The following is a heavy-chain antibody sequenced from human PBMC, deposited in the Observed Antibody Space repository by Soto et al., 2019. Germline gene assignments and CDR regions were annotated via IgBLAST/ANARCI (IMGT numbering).Heavy chain of an antibody. J-gene: IGHJ4*02. D-gene: IGHD3-10*01. CDR1: GFTFSNYG. Sequence: QVQVVESGGGVVQPGRSLRLSCAASGFTFSNYGMHWVRQAPGKGLDWVAVISYEGSIEYYSESVQGRFTMSRDNSENTVYLQMNSLRTEDTAVYICGRDWVWFGAHPIDNWGQGTLVTVSS. V-gene: IGHV3-30*03. CDR2: ISYEGSIE. CDR3: GRDWVWFGAHPIDN.